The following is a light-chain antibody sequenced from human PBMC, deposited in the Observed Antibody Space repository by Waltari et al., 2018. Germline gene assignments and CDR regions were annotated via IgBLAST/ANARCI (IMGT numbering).Light chain of an antibody. CDR3: SSYAGSNDVV. J-gene: IGLJ2*01. CDR2: GVS. V-gene: IGLV2-8*01. CDR1: SSDVGDYNY. Sequence: QSALTQPPSASGSPGQSVTISCTGTSSDVGDYNYVAWYQQHPGKAPKLMLFGVSKRPSGVPDRFSGSKSGNTASLTVSGLQAEDEADYYCSSYAGSNDVVFGGG.